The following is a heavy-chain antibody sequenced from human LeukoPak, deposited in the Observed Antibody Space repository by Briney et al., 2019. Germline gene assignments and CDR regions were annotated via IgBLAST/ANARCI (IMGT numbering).Heavy chain of an antibody. V-gene: IGHV3-30*02. Sequence: PGGSLRLSCAASGFTFSSYGMHWVRQAPGKGLEWVAFIRYDGSNKYYADSVKGRFTISRDNSKNTLYLQMNSLRAEDTAVYYCAKAGIAAGLGYYYYMDVWGKGTTVTISS. CDR1: GFTFSSYG. D-gene: IGHD6-13*01. J-gene: IGHJ6*03. CDR3: AKAGIAAGLGYYYYMDV. CDR2: IRYDGSNK.